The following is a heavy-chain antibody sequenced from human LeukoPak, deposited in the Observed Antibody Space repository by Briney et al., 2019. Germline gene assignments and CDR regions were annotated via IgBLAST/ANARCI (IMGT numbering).Heavy chain of an antibody. Sequence: LRLSCAASGFTFSSYAMSWVRQAPGKGLEWIGYIYHSGSTYYNPSLKSRVTISVDRSKNQFSLKLSSVTAADTAVYYCASSHVLRYFDWSYYFDYWGQGTLVTVSS. CDR3: ASSHVLRYFDWSYYFDY. D-gene: IGHD3-9*01. CDR2: IYHSGST. J-gene: IGHJ4*02. CDR1: GFTFSSYA. V-gene: IGHV4-30-2*01.